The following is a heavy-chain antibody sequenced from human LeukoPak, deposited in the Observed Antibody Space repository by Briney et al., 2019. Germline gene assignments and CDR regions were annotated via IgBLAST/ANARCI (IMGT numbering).Heavy chain of an antibody. D-gene: IGHD4-17*01. V-gene: IGHV4-39*07. CDR2: IYYSGST. CDR3: ARGGDYGAFDI. CDR1: GGSFSSYY. J-gene: IGHJ3*02. Sequence: SETLSLTCAVYGGSFSSYYWGWIRQPPGKGLEWIGSIYYSGSTYYNPSLKSRVTISVDTSKNQFSLKLSSVTAADTAVYYCARGGDYGAFDIWGQGTMVTVSS.